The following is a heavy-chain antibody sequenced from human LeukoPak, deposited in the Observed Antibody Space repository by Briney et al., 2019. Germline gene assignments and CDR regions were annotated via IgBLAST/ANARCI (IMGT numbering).Heavy chain of an antibody. D-gene: IGHD1-14*01. V-gene: IGHV4-4*02. CDR1: LDSTTSNF. Sequence: SETLSLTCTVSLDSTTSNFWSWVRQPPGKSLEWIGEIHRSGSPNYNPSLQSRVTISIDRSRNQIALELSSVTAADTAVYYCAREILGGFNPGAYWGQGTLVTVSS. CDR3: AREILGGFNPGAY. J-gene: IGHJ4*02. CDR2: IHRSGSP.